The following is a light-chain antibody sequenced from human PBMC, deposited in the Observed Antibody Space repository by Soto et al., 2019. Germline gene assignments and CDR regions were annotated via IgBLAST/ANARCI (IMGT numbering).Light chain of an antibody. J-gene: IGKJ1*01. V-gene: IGKV3-11*01. CDR3: QQRSNWPPT. Sequence: EIVMTQSPATLSVSPGARATLSCRASQSVSSYLAWYQQKPGQAPRLRIYDASTRATGIPARFSGSGSGTDFTLTITSLEPEDFAVYYCQQRSNWPPTFGQGTKVDIK. CDR2: DAS. CDR1: QSVSSY.